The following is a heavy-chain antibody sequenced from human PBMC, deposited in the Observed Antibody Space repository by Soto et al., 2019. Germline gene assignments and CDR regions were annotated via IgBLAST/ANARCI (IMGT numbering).Heavy chain of an antibody. CDR1: GGSITTGGYY. Sequence: QVQLQESGPGLVQPSQTLSLTCTVSGGSITTGGYYWSWIRQHPGKGLESIGYIYDSGTTDYNPSLKSRLTISLATSKNQFSLKMRSVTAADTAVYYCARSVHSGDYIDYWGQGTLVTVSS. CDR3: ARSVHSGDYIDY. D-gene: IGHD4-17*01. J-gene: IGHJ4*02. V-gene: IGHV4-31*03. CDR2: IYDSGTT.